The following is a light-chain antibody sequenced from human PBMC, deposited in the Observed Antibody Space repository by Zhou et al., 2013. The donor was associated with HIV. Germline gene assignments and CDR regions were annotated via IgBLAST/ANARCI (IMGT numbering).Light chain of an antibody. CDR1: HHVSDN. Sequence: DVQLTQTPSSLSASVGDGVTITCQASHHVSDNFNWFQMKPGKSPQILIYGGSYLETGVSPRFRGGGSGTTFSLNISSLQPEDAATYFCQQYHAFPLTFWRGTKVEIK. CDR3: QQYHAFPLT. J-gene: IGKJ2*01. CDR2: GGS. V-gene: IGKV1-33*01.